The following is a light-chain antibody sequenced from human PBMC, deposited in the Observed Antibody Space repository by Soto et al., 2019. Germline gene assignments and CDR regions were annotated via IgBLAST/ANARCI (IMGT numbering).Light chain of an antibody. CDR3: QQYGSSPGT. V-gene: IGKV3-20*01. Sequence: EIVLTQSPGTLSLSPGERATLSCRTSRSVSSNFLAWYQHKPGQAPRLLSYGASSRATDIPDRFSVSGSGTDFTLTISRLEPEDFAVYYCQQYGSSPGTFGQGTKVEIK. J-gene: IGKJ1*01. CDR2: GAS. CDR1: RSVSSNF.